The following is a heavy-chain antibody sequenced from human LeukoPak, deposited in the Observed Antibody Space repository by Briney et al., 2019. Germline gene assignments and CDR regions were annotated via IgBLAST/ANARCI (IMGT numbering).Heavy chain of an antibody. Sequence: PSETLSLTCTVSGGSISSYYWSWIRQPAGKGLEWIGRIYTSGSTNYNPSLKSRVTMSVDTSKNQFSLKLSSVTAADKAVYYCARDIIRAPYDFTYYYYYMDVWGKGTTVTVSS. CDR1: GGSISSYY. J-gene: IGHJ6*03. CDR3: ARDIIRAPYDFTYYYYYMDV. D-gene: IGHD3-3*01. CDR2: IYTSGST. V-gene: IGHV4-4*07.